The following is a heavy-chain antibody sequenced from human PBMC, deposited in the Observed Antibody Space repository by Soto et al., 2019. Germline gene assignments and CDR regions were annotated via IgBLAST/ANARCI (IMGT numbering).Heavy chain of an antibody. Sequence: LSLTCAVSGGYISGGYYSWSWIRQPPGKGLEWIGFIYNSGSTYYNSSLKSRVTISVDRSKNHFFLNLTSVTASDTGIYYCARVSHSTASYYEYYGMDIWGQGTTVTVSS. CDR2: IYNSGST. D-gene: IGHD6-13*01. CDR1: GGYISGGYYS. J-gene: IGHJ6*02. V-gene: IGHV4-30-2*01. CDR3: ARVSHSTASYYEYYGMDI.